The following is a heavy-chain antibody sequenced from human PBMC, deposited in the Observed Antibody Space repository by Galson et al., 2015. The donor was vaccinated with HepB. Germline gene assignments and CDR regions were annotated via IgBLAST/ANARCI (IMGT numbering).Heavy chain of an antibody. Sequence: SVKVSCKASGGTFSSYAISWVRQAPGQGLEWMGGIIPIFGIANYAQKFQGRVTITADKSTSTAYMELSSLRSEDTAMYYCARDGRQVSEFSGQDAFDIWGQGTTVTVSS. V-gene: IGHV1-69*10. CDR2: IIPIFGIA. CDR3: ARDGRQVSEFSGQDAFDI. CDR1: GGTFSSYA. D-gene: IGHD3-16*02. J-gene: IGHJ3*02.